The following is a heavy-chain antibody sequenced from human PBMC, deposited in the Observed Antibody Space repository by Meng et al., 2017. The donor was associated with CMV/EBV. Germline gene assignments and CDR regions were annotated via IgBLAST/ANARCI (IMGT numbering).Heavy chain of an antibody. CDR2: INHSGST. CDR3: ARGREYYGSGRGYYYYYYGMDV. Sequence: SETLSLTCAVYGGSFSGYYWSWIRQPPGKGLEWIGEINHSGSTNYNPSLKSRVTISVDTSKIQFSLKLSSVTAADTAVYYCARGREYYGSGRGYYYYYYGMDVWGQGTTVTVSS. D-gene: IGHD3-10*01. J-gene: IGHJ6*02. V-gene: IGHV4-34*01. CDR1: GGSFSGYY.